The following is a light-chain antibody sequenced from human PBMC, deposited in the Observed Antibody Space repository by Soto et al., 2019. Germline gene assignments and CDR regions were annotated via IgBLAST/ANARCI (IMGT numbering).Light chain of an antibody. CDR2: SNY. Sequence: QSVLTQPPSASGNPGQRVTIACSGSYYFIGSTTVNWYQQLPGTAPRLLIYSNYQRPSGVPDRFSGSRSGTSASLAISGLQSEDEADYYCSAWDDSLNGPVFGGGTKVTVL. CDR1: YYFIGSTT. J-gene: IGLJ3*02. V-gene: IGLV1-44*01. CDR3: SAWDDSLNGPV.